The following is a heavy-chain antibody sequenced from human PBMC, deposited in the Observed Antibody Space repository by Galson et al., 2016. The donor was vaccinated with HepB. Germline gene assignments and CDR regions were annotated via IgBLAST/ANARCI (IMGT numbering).Heavy chain of an antibody. D-gene: IGHD6-13*01. CDR2: IYYSGST. CDR3: ARDRGSAAGFDY. V-gene: IGHV4-59*01. Sequence: SETLSLTCTVSGGSFSSYYWSWIRQPPGKGLEWIAYIYYSGSTNQNPSLKSRVTISVDTSKNQFSLQLRSVTAADTAVYYCARDRGSAAGFDYWGQGTLVTVSS. CDR1: GGSFSSYY. J-gene: IGHJ4*02.